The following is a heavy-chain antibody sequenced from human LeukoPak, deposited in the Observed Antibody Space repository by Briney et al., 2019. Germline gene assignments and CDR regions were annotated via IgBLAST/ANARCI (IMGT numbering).Heavy chain of an antibody. CDR1: GGSFSSGSYY. Sequence: SETLSLTCTVSGGSFSSGSYYWSWIRQPPGKGLEWIGYIYYSGSTNYNPSLKSRVTISVDTSKNQFSLKLSSVTAADTAVYYCARENTDKFDYWGQGTLVTVSS. V-gene: IGHV4-61*01. D-gene: IGHD5-18*01. J-gene: IGHJ4*02. CDR2: IYYSGST. CDR3: ARENTDKFDY.